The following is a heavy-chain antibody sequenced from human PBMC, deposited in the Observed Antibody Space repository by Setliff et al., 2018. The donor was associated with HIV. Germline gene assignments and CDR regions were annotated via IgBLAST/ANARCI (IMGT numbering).Heavy chain of an antibody. CDR3: ARSSIAAAGAYYYYMDV. CDR1: GYTFTSYA. Sequence: ASVKVSCKASGYTFTSYAIHWVRQAPGQSLEWMGWINAGYGNTKYSQKFQGRVTITRDASASTAYMELSSLRSEDTAVYYCARSSIAAAGAYYYYMDVWGKGTTVTV. J-gene: IGHJ6*03. V-gene: IGHV1-3*01. CDR2: INAGYGNT. D-gene: IGHD6-13*01.